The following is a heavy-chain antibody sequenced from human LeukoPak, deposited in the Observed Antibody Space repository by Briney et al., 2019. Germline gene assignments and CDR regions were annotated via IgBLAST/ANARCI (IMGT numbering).Heavy chain of an antibody. CDR3: ARGPFYDKVDY. CDR1: GFTFSSYW. V-gene: IGHV3-74*01. Sequence: GGSLRLSCAASGFTFSSYWMHWVRQAPGKGLVWVSRINSDGSSTSYADSVKGRFTISRDNAKNTLYLQMNSLRAEDTAVYYCARGPFYDKVDYWGQGTLVTVSS. D-gene: IGHD3-9*01. J-gene: IGHJ4*02. CDR2: INSDGSST.